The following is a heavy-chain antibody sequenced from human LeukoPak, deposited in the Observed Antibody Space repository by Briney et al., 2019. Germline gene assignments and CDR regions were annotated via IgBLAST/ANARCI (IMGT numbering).Heavy chain of an antibody. CDR1: GYTLTELS. CDR2: FDPEDGET. V-gene: IGHV1-24*01. D-gene: IGHD4-17*01. J-gene: IGHJ4*02. CDR3: ATSQQDYGDYDGSVYYFDY. Sequence: ASVKVSCKVSGYTLTELSMHWVRQAPGKGLEWMGGFDPEDGETTYAQKFQGRVTMTEDTSTDTAYMELSSLRSEDTAVYYCATSQQDYGDYDGSVYYFDYWGQGTLVTVSS.